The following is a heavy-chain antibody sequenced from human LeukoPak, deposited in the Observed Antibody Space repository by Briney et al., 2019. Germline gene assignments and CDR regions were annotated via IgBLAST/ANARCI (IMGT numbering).Heavy chain of an antibody. Sequence: GSLRLSCCTSGFTFSSYAIGWVRQAPGEGLEWVLAISGSGGSTYYADSVKGRFTISRDNSKNTLYLQMNSLRAEDTAVYYCAKGRASGYYYGFDYWGQGTLVTVSS. CDR3: AKGRASGYYYGFDY. V-gene: IGHV3-23*01. CDR2: ISGSGGST. D-gene: IGHD3-22*01. J-gene: IGHJ4*02. CDR1: GFTFSSYA.